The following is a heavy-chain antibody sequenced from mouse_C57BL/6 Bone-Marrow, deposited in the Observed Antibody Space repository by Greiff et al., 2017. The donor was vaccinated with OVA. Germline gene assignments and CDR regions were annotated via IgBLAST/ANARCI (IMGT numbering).Heavy chain of an antibody. CDR1: GYTFTSYW. D-gene: IGHD1-2*01. CDR3: AREGDYDGFYAMDY. CDR2: IAPSDSYT. Sequence: QVQLQQSGAELVKPGASVKLSCKASGYTFTSYWMQWVKQRPGQGLEWIGEIAPSDSYTNYNKKFKGKATLTVDTSSSTAYMQLSSLTSEDSAVYYCAREGDYDGFYAMDYWGQGTSVTVSS. J-gene: IGHJ4*01. V-gene: IGHV1-50*01.